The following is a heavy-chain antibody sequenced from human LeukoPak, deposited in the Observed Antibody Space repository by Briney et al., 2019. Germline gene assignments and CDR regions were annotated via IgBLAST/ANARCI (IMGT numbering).Heavy chain of an antibody. V-gene: IGHV3-23*01. J-gene: IGHJ5*02. CDR3: ARDALWFGELLYSNWFDP. Sequence: GGSLRLSCAASGFTFSNYVMIWVRQAPGKGLEWVSGITASGDSTYYGDSVKGRFTMSRDNSKNTLYLQMNSLRAEDTAVYYCARDALWFGELLYSNWFDPWGQGTLVTVSS. CDR2: ITASGDST. D-gene: IGHD3-10*01. CDR1: GFTFSNYV.